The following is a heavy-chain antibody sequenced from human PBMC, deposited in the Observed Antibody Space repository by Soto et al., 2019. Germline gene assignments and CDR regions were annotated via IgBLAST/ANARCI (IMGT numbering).Heavy chain of an antibody. V-gene: IGHV4-34*01. CDR2: INHSGST. J-gene: IGHJ4*02. CDR3: ARADSGTTASRY. CDR1: GGSFSGYY. Sequence: QVQLQQWGAGLLKPSETLSLTCAVYGGSFSGYYWSWIRQPPGKGLEWIGEINHSGSTNYNPSLKSRVTISVDTSKNQFSLKLSSVTAADTALYYCARADSGTTASRYWGQGTLVTVSS. D-gene: IGHD1-7*01.